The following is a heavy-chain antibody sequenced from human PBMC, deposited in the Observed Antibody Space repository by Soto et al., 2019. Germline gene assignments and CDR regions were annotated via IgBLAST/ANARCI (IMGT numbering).Heavy chain of an antibody. D-gene: IGHD2-15*01. CDR3: AAILGYCSGGSCYNWFDP. CDR1: GFTFTSSA. V-gene: IGHV1-58*01. J-gene: IGHJ5*02. Sequence: SVKVSCRASGFTFTSSAVQWVRQARGQRLEWIGWIVVGSGNTNYAQKFQERVTITRDMSTSTAYMELSSLRSEDTAVYYCAAILGYCSGGSCYNWFDPWGQGTLVTVSS. CDR2: IVVGSGNT.